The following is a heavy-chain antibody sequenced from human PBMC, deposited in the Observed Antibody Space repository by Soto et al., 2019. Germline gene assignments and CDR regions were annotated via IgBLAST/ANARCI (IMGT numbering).Heavy chain of an antibody. V-gene: IGHV3-7*01. Sequence: GGSLRLSCAASGFTFSSYWMSWVRQAPGKGLEWVANIKQDGSEEYYVDSVKGRFTISRDNAKNSLYLQMNSLRAEDTAVYYWGSPPNAGGPYYYYYRGVGGKGITVT. D-gene: IGHD3-10*01. J-gene: IGHJ6*03. CDR1: GFTFSSYW. CDR2: IKQDGSEE. CDR3: GSPPNAGGPYYYYYRGV.